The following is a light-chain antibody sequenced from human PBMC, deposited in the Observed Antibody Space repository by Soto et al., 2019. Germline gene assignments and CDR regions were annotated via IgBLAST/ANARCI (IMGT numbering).Light chain of an antibody. J-gene: IGKJ1*01. V-gene: IGKV3-11*01. CDR2: DAS. Sequence: EIVLTQSPDTLSLSPGERATLSCRASQSVSSYLAWYQQKPGQAPSLLIYDASTRATDIPARFSGSGSGTEFNLTISSLQSADCAIYFCQHGRSFGQGTKVDI. CDR1: QSVSSY. CDR3: QHGRS.